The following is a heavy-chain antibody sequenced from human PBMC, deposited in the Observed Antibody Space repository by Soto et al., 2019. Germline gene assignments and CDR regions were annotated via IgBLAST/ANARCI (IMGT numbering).Heavy chain of an antibody. J-gene: IGHJ6*03. CDR3: ARGFSSGSGSSIFRPYYYYMDV. CDR1: GGSFSGYY. D-gene: IGHD3-10*01. CDR2: INHSGST. V-gene: IGHV4-34*01. Sequence: SETLSLTCAVYGGSFSGYYWSWIRQPPGKGLEWIGEINHSGSTNYNPSLKSRVTISVDTSKNQFSLKLSSVTAADTAVYYCARGFSSGSGSSIFRPYYYYMDVWGKGTTVTVSS.